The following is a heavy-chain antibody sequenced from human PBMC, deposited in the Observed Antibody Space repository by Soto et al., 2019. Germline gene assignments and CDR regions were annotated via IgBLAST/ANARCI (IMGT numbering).Heavy chain of an antibody. CDR2: ISSSSSYI. V-gene: IGHV3-21*01. D-gene: IGHD3-22*01. Sequence: EVQLVESGGGLVKPGGSLRLSCAASGFTFSSYSMNWVRQAPGKGLEWVSSISSSSSYIYYADSVKGRFTISRDNAKNSLYLQMNSLRAEDTAVYYCASIPHPSYYYDSSGYDDYWGQGTLVTVSS. CDR3: ASIPHPSYYYDSSGYDDY. J-gene: IGHJ4*02. CDR1: GFTFSSYS.